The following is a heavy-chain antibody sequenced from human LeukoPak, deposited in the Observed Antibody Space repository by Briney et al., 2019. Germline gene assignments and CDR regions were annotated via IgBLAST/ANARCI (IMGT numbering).Heavy chain of an antibody. CDR3: ARDSDKRELLHDAFDI. V-gene: IGHV3-21*01. Sequence: GGSLRLSCAASGFTFSSYSMNWVRQAPGKGLEWVSSISSSSSYIYYADSVKGRFTISRDNAKNSLYLQMNSLRAEDTAVYYCARDSDKRELLHDAFDIWGQGTMVTVSS. J-gene: IGHJ3*02. CDR1: GFTFSSYS. CDR2: ISSSSSYI. D-gene: IGHD1-26*01.